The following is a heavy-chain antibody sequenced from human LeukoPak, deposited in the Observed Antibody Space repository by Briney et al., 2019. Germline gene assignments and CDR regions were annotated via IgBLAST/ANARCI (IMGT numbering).Heavy chain of an antibody. V-gene: IGHV3-9*01. Sequence: PGGSLRLSCAASGFTFDDYAMHWVRQAPGKGLEWVSGISWNSGSIGYADSVKGRFTSSRDNAKNSLYLQMNSLRAEDTAVYYCAKDYLNYDFWSGYDYWGQGTLVTVSS. CDR2: ISWNSGSI. CDR3: AKDYLNYDFWSGYDY. D-gene: IGHD3-3*01. CDR1: GFTFDDYA. J-gene: IGHJ4*02.